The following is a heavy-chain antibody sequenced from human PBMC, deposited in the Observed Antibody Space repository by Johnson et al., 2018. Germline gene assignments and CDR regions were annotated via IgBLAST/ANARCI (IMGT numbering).Heavy chain of an antibody. Sequence: EVQLVESGGGLVQPGGSLRLSCVASGFTLSTNWMSWVRQTPGKGLEWVANIKQDGSEKYYLDSVKGRFTISRDNAKNSLYLQMNSLRADDTAVYFCAREGEPPTSLGDVRAYYFFGLDVWGLGTTVTVS. CDR3: AREGEPPTSLGDVRAYYFFGLDV. J-gene: IGHJ6*02. D-gene: IGHD3-10*02. CDR2: IKQDGSEK. CDR1: GFTLSTNW. V-gene: IGHV3-7*01.